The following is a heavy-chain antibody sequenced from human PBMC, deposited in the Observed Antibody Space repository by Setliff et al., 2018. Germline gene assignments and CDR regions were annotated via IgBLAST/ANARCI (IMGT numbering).Heavy chain of an antibody. CDR3: ARVESMVRGKNILRHFDY. CDR1: GYTFTNYG. J-gene: IGHJ4*02. V-gene: IGHV1-18*01. D-gene: IGHD3-10*01. Sequence: ASVKVSCKTSGYTFTNYGITWVRQAPGQGLEWMGWINNYNTNTNYAQKLQGRVAMTTDTSTSTVYMELGSLTTDDTAIYYCARVESMVRGKNILRHFDYWGQGTQVTVS. CDR2: INNYNTNT.